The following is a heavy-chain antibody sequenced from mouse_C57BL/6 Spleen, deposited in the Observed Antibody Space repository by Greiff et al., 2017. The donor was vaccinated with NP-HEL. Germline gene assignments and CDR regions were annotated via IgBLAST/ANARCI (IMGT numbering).Heavy chain of an antibody. V-gene: IGHV1-42*01. Sequence: VQLQQSGPELVKPGASVKISCKASGYSFTGYYMNWVKQSPEKSLEWIGEINPSTGGTTYNQKFKAKATLTVDKSSSTAYMQLKSLTSEDSAVYYCARRYYGSSPFAYWGQGTLVTVSA. CDR3: ARRYYGSSPFAY. D-gene: IGHD1-1*01. CDR2: INPSTGGT. J-gene: IGHJ3*01. CDR1: GYSFTGYY.